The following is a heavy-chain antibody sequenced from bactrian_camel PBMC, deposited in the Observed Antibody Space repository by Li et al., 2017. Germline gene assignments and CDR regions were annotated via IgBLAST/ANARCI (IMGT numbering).Heavy chain of an antibody. D-gene: IGHD2*01. CDR3: ARNSSGAEAIGF. V-gene: IGHV3S25*01. Sequence: QLVESGGGSVQAGGSLRLSCAASGFTFSHAWMHWVRQAPGKGLEWVATIYNSDGSTKSADSVKGRFAISSDSVANIVDLQMNSLKPEDTALYYCARNSSGAEAIGFWGQGTQVTVS. J-gene: IGHJ4*01. CDR1: GFTFSHAW. CDR2: IYNSDGST.